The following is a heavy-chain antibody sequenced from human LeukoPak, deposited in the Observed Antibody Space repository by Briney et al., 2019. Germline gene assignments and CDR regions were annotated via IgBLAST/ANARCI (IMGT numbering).Heavy chain of an antibody. Sequence: GGSLRLSCAASGFTFSNYWMHWVREAPGKGLEWVAVISYDGSNRYYADSVKGRFTISRDNSKNTLYLQMNSLRAEDTAVYYCARDYYDSSGYYGAFDIWGQGTMVTVSS. CDR3: ARDYYDSSGYYGAFDI. CDR2: ISYDGSNR. J-gene: IGHJ3*02. V-gene: IGHV3-30*03. CDR1: GFTFSNYW. D-gene: IGHD3-22*01.